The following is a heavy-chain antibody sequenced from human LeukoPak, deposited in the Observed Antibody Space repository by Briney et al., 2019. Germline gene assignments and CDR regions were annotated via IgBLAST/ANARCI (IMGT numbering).Heavy chain of an antibody. D-gene: IGHD6-13*01. CDR3: AKGPLGSWYFFDY. V-gene: IGHV3-23*01. CDR2: ISGSGGNT. Sequence: PGGSLRLSCAASGFTFSSYAMSWVRQAPGKGPEWVSTISGSGGNTYYADSVKGRFTISRDNSKNTLWLQMNSLRAEDTALYYCAKGPLGSWYFFDYWGQGTLVTVSS. J-gene: IGHJ4*02. CDR1: GFTFSSYA.